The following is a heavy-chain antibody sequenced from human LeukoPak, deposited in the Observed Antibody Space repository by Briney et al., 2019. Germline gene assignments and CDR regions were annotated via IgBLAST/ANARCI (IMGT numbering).Heavy chain of an antibody. Sequence: SETLSLTCTVSGGSISSGDYYWSWIRQPPGKGLEWIGYIYYSGSTYYNPSLKSRVTISVDTSKNQFSLKLSSVTAADTAVYYCARDRTPGMGWLDPWGQGTLVTVSS. CDR1: GGSISSGDYY. D-gene: IGHD4-23*01. J-gene: IGHJ5*02. CDR2: IYYSGST. V-gene: IGHV4-30-4*01. CDR3: ARDRTPGMGWLDP.